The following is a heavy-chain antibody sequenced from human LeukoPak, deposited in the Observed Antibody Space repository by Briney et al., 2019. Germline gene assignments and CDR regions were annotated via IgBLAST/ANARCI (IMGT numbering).Heavy chain of an antibody. D-gene: IGHD3-10*01. CDR2: INTDGSIT. CDR3: ARDRGPRTGFMVREAYDY. V-gene: IGHV3-74*01. CDR1: GFTFSDYW. J-gene: IGHJ4*02. Sequence: GGSLRLSCVASGFTFSDYWIHWVRQAPGKGLVWVSRINTDGSITNYADSVKGRFTISRDNAKNTLYLQMSSLRAEDTAVYYCARDRGPRTGFMVREAYDYWGQGTLVTVSS.